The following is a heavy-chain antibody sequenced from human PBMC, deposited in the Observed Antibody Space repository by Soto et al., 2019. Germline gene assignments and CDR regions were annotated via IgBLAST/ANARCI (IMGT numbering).Heavy chain of an antibody. Sequence: QVHLVQSGAEMKKPGSSVKVSCQSSGGTFNTYAMNWVRQAPGQGPEWMGDISPMFGAANYAPKFQGRVTITADEYTGTSYMQLSSLTSEDTALYFCAREVQVHTPAFVYWGQGTLVTVSS. D-gene: IGHD3-10*01. CDR2: ISPMFGAA. J-gene: IGHJ4*02. CDR1: GGTFNTYA. V-gene: IGHV1-69*19. CDR3: AREVQVHTPAFVY.